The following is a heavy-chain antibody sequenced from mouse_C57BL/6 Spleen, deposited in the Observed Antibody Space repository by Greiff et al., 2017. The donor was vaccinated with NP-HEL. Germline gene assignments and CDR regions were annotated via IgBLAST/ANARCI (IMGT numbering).Heavy chain of an antibody. V-gene: IGHV1-42*01. CDR1: GYSFTGYY. D-gene: IGHD3-2*02. J-gene: IGHJ4*01. CDR2: INPSTGGT. Sequence: EVQLQQSGPELVKPGASVKISCKASGYSFTGYYMNWVKQSPEKSLEWIGEINPSTGGTTYNQKFKAKATLTVDKSSSTAYMQLKSLTSEDSAVYYCTRSDSSGYVFYAMDYWGQGTSVTVSS. CDR3: TRSDSSGYVFYAMDY.